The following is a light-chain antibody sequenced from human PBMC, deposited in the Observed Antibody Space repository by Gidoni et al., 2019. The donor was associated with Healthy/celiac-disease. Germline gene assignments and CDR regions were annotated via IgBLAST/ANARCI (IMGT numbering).Light chain of an antibody. CDR1: QDISSY. J-gene: IGKJ4*01. Sequence: DIQLTQSPSFLSASVGDRVTITCRASQDISSYLAWYQQRPGKAPKLLIYAASTLQGGVPSRFSGSASGTEFSLTISSLQPEDFATYYCQQLNSYPPTFGGGTKVESK. V-gene: IGKV1-9*01. CDR3: QQLNSYPPT. CDR2: AAS.